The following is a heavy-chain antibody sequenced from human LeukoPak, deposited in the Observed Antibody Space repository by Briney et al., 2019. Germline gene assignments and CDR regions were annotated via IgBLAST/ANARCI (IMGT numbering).Heavy chain of an antibody. D-gene: IGHD5-12*01. J-gene: IGHJ4*02. CDR3: ARGVDIVCFDY. V-gene: IGHV3-23*01. Sequence: GGSLRLSYAASGFTFSSYAMNWVRQAPGKGLEWVSALNGGGDSTYYADSVKGRFTISRDNSKNTLYLEMHSLRADDTAVYYCARGVDIVCFDYWGQGTLVSVSS. CDR1: GFTFSSYA. CDR2: LNGGGDST.